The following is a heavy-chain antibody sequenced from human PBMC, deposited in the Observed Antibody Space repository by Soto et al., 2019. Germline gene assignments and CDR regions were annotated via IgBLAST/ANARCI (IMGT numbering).Heavy chain of an antibody. Sequence: GGSLRLSCAASGFTFSSYSMNWVRQAPGKGLEWVSYISSSSSTIYYADSVKGRFTISRDNAKNSLYLQMNSLRAEDTALYYCARAPGFYGDFFDYWGQGSLVTVSS. V-gene: IGHV3-48*04. CDR2: ISSSSSTI. J-gene: IGHJ4*02. CDR3: ARAPGFYGDFFDY. CDR1: GFTFSSYS. D-gene: IGHD4-17*01.